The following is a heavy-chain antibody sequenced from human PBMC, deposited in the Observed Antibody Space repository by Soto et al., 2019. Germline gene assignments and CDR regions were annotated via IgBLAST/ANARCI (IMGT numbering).Heavy chain of an antibody. J-gene: IGHJ4*02. CDR3: ARRRGSCSGGSCYGWDY. V-gene: IGHV4-59*08. Sequence: SETLSLTCTVSGGSISNYYWSWIRQPPGKGLEWIAYISHSGSTKYNPSLTSRVTISVDTSKNQFSLKVTSVTAADTAVYYCARRRGSCSGGSCYGWDYWGQGILVTVSS. CDR2: ISHSGST. CDR1: GGSISNYY. D-gene: IGHD2-15*01.